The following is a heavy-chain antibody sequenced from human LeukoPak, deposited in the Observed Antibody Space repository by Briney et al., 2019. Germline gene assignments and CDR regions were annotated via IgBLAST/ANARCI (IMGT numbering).Heavy chain of an antibody. CDR3: ARGGSGSYQNWFDP. V-gene: IGHV1-69*01. Sequence: SVKVSCKASGGTFSSYAISWVRQAPGQGLEWMGGIIPIFGTANYAQKFQCRVTITADESTSTAYIELSSLRSEDTAVYYCARGGSGSYQNWFDPWGQGTLVTVSS. D-gene: IGHD1-26*01. CDR1: GGTFSSYA. CDR2: IIPIFGTA. J-gene: IGHJ5*02.